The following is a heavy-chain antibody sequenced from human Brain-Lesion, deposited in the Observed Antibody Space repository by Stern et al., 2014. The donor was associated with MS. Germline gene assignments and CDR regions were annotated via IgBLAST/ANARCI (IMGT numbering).Heavy chain of an antibody. Sequence: QVQLVESGAEVKKPGAAVKVSCKTSGYIFTGYYINWVGQAHGQGIAWMAWTNLNNGGTKHAQQFQGRVTMSRDKSTSKHDVEPSSLTSDDTAVYYCARDQRGITIFGVVTDYYYLGMDVWGQGTTVTVSS. CDR1: GYIFTGYY. V-gene: IGHV1-2*02. CDR2: TNLNNGGT. J-gene: IGHJ6*02. CDR3: ARDQRGITIFGVVTDYYYLGMDV. D-gene: IGHD3-3*01.